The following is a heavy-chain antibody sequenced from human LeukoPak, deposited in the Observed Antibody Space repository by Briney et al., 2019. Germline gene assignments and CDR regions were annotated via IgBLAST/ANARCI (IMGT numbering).Heavy chain of an antibody. V-gene: IGHV3-30*02. D-gene: IGHD5-12*01. Sequence: GGSLRLSCAASGFTFRSYGMHWVRQAPGKGLEWVAFIRYDGSNKYYADSVKGRFTISRDNSKNTLYLQMNSPRAEDTAVYYCAKDRGYSGYDWEGVFDYWGQGTLVTVSS. CDR1: GFTFRSYG. J-gene: IGHJ4*02. CDR3: AKDRGYSGYDWEGVFDY. CDR2: IRYDGSNK.